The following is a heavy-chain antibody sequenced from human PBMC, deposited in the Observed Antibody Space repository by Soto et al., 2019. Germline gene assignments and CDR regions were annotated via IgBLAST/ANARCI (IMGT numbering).Heavy chain of an antibody. CDR3: VRSTSGCFDY. V-gene: IGHV3-74*01. CDR1: GFTFSHYW. Sequence: EVQLLQSGGGSVRPGGTLTLSCAASGFTFSHYWMHWVRQVPGRGLLWVSRLNHDANRTAYADSVRGRFTISRDNAKNTLYLHMSSVRAEHSATYYCVRSTSGCFDYWGQGAEVSVSS. D-gene: IGHD2-8*01. CDR2: LNHDANRT. J-gene: IGHJ4*02.